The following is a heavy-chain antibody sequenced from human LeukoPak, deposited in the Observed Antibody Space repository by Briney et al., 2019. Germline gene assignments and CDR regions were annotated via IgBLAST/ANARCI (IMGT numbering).Heavy chain of an antibody. CDR1: GGSFSGYY. CDR3: ARVGRRPFDY. J-gene: IGHJ4*02. CDR2: INHSGST. Sequence: SETLSLTCAVYGGSFSGYYWSWIRQPPGKGLEWIGEINHSGSTNYNPSFKSRVTISVDASKNQFSLKLSSVTAADTAVYYCARVGRRPFDYWGQGTLVTVSS. V-gene: IGHV4-34*01.